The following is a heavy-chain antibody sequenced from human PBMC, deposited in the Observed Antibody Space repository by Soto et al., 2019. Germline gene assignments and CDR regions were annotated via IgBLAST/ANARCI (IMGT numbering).Heavy chain of an antibody. CDR3: ARKERDGYNLDY. Sequence: SETLSLTCTVSGGSISSYYWSWIRQPPGKGLEWIGYIYYSGSTNYNPSLKSRVTISVDTSKNQFSLKLSSVTAADTAVYYCARKERDGYNLDYWGQGTLVTVS. D-gene: IGHD5-12*01. V-gene: IGHV4-59*08. CDR2: IYYSGST. J-gene: IGHJ4*02. CDR1: GGSISSYY.